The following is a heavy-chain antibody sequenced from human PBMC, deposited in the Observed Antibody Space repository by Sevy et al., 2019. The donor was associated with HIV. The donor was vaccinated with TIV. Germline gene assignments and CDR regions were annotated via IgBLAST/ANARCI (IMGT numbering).Heavy chain of an antibody. CDR1: GFTFSDYY. D-gene: IGHD4-17*01. CDR2: ISSGTTYT. J-gene: IGHJ4*02. Sequence: GGSLRLSCAASGFTFSDYYMSWIRQAPGKGLEWVSDISSGTTYTKYADSMKGRFTISRDNAKNSLYLQLNSLRVEDTAVYYCARDRRNYCGQYFDYWGQGTLVTVSS. V-gene: IGHV3-11*06. CDR3: ARDRRNYCGQYFDY.